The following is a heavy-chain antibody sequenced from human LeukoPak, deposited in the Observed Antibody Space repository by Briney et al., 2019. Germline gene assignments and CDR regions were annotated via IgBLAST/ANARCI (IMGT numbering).Heavy chain of an antibody. CDR1: GFSFRSFW. V-gene: IGHV3-7*04. J-gene: IGHJ4*02. CDR3: ARVLWFGGIYYFDY. CDR2: IKGDGSDK. Sequence: GGSLRLSCAASGFSFRSFWMSWVRQAPGKGLEWVASIKGDGSDKYYVESVKGRFTISRENARNSLYLQMNSLRAEDTAVYYCARVLWFGGIYYFDYWGQGTLVTVSS. D-gene: IGHD3-10*01.